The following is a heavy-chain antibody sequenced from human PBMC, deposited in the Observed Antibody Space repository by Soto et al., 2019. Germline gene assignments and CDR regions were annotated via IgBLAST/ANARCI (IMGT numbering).Heavy chain of an antibody. CDR1: GFTFSNYT. D-gene: IGHD6-19*01. CDR2: ISRSSRNR. J-gene: IGHJ6*02. CDR3: ARDLKVAGTNSFYYYGMDV. Sequence: EVQLVESGGGLVKPGGSLTLSCAASGFTFSNYTMNWVRQAPGKGLEWVSSISRSSRNRYYADSVKGRFTISRDNAKNALYLHMNSLRAGDTAVYYCARDLKVAGTNSFYYYGMDVWGQGTTVTVSS. V-gene: IGHV3-21*01.